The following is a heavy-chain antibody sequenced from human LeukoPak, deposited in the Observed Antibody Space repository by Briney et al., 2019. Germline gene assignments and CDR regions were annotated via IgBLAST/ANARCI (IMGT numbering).Heavy chain of an antibody. J-gene: IGHJ4*02. CDR1: GFTFSNYW. CDR2: IKTDGSEK. D-gene: IGHD1-26*01. V-gene: IGHV3-7*01. CDR3: ARVMGATDLYFDY. Sequence: PGGSLRLSCEGSGFTFSNYWMGWVRQAPGKGLQWVANIKTDGSEKYYVDSVKGRFTISRDNAKNSLYLQMNSLRAEDTAVYYCARVMGATDLYFDYWGQGTLVTVSS.